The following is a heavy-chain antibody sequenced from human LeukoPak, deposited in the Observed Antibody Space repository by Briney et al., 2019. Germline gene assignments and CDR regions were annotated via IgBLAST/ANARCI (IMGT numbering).Heavy chain of an antibody. V-gene: IGHV1-8*03. CDR2: MNPNSGNT. D-gene: IGHD5-24*01. CDR3: AAKTFRDGYNPGNYMDV. J-gene: IGHJ6*03. Sequence: ASVKVSCKAPGYTFTSYDINWVRQATGQGLEWMGWMNPNSGNTGYAQKFQGRVTITRNTSISTAYMELSSLRSEDTAVYYCAAKTFRDGYNPGNYMDVWGKGTTVTVSS. CDR1: GYTFTSYD.